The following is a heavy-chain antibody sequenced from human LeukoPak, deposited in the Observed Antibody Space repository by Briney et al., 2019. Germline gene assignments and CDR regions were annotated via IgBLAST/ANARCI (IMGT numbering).Heavy chain of an antibody. D-gene: IGHD3-3*01. CDR2: ISSSSSYI. V-gene: IGHV3-21*01. CDR1: GFTFSSYS. J-gene: IGHJ4*02. Sequence: GGSLRLSCAASGFTFSSYSMNWVRQAPGKGLEWVSSISSSSSYIYYADSVKGRFIISRDNAKNSLYLQMNSLRAEDTAVYYCARQYYDFWSGYYTADYYFDYWGQGTLVTVSS. CDR3: ARQYYDFWSGYYTADYYFDY.